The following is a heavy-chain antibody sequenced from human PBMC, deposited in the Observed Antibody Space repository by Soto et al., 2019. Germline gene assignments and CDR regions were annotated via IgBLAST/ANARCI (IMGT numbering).Heavy chain of an antibody. J-gene: IGHJ4*02. V-gene: IGHV1-3*01. D-gene: IGHD3-3*01. Sequence: ASVKVSCKASGYTFSSHAMHWVRQASGQRLEWMGWINAGNGNTKYSQNFQGRVAITRDTSASTAYMELRSLRSEDTAVYYCARDGARITVFGVVYYFDYWGQGTLVTVS. CDR2: INAGNGNT. CDR1: GYTFSSHA. CDR3: ARDGARITVFGVVYYFDY.